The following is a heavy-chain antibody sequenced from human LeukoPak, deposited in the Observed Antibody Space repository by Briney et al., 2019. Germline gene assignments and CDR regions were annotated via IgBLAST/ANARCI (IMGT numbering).Heavy chain of an antibody. CDR1: GFTFSSYG. CDR3: AKDRDGSGSYYHY. J-gene: IGHJ4*02. D-gene: IGHD3-10*01. Sequence: GGSLRLSCAASGFTFSSYGMSWVRHAPGKGLVWVSAISGSGGSTYYADSVKGRFTISRDNSKNTLYLQMNSLRAEDTAVYYCAKDRDGSGSYYHYWGQGTLVTVSS. CDR2: ISGSGGST. V-gene: IGHV3-23*01.